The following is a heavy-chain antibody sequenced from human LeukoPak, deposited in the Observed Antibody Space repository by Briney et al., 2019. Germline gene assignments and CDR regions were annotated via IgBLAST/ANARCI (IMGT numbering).Heavy chain of an antibody. J-gene: IGHJ4*02. CDR3: TTRTLGIAVAGMDYFDY. V-gene: IGHV3-15*01. CDR1: GFTFSNAW. CDR2: IKSKTDGGTT. D-gene: IGHD6-19*01. Sequence: GGSLRLSCAASGFTFSNAWMSWVRQAPGKGLEWVGRIKSKTDGGTTDYAAPVKGRFTISRDDSKNTLYLQMNSLKTEDTAVYYCTTRTLGIAVAGMDYFDYWGQGTLVTVSS.